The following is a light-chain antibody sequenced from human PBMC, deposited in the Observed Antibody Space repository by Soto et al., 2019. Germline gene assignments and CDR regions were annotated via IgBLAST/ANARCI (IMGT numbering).Light chain of an antibody. V-gene: IGLV3-21*04. CDR3: QVLDGSSDHVV. Sequence: SYELTQPPSVSVAPGETARITCGGNNIGSKSVHWYQQKPGQAPVVVIYYDSDRPSGIPERFSGSNSGNTATLTITRVEAGDEADYYCQVLDGSSDHVVFGGGTKLTVL. J-gene: IGLJ2*01. CDR2: YDS. CDR1: NIGSKS.